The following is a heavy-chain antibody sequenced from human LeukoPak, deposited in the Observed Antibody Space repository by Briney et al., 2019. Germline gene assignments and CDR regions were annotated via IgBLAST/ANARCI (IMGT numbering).Heavy chain of an antibody. V-gene: IGHV3-23*01. CDR2: ISGGGVST. D-gene: IGHD3-16*01. CDR1: GFTFSGFP. J-gene: IGHJ3*02. CDR3: AKEVRGDAFDI. Sequence: SGGSLRLSCAASGFTFSGFPMSWVRQAPGKGLEWVSVISGGGVSTYYAGSVKGRFTISRDNTKNTLFLQMNSLRAEDTAVYYCAKEVRGDAFDIWGQGTMVTVSS.